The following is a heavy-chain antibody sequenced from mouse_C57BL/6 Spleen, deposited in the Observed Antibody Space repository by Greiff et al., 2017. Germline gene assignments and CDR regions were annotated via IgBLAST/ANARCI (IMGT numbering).Heavy chain of an antibody. D-gene: IGHD1-1*01. J-gene: IGHJ3*01. CDR3: ASNYGSSFFAY. V-gene: IGHV1-64*01. CDR2: IHPNSGST. CDR1: GYTFTSYW. Sequence: QVQLKQPGAELVKPGASVKLSCKASGYTFTSYWMHWVKQRPGQGLEWIGMIHPNSGSTNDNEKFKSKATLTVDKSSSTAYMQLSSLTSEDSAVYYCASNYGSSFFAYWGQGTLVTVSA.